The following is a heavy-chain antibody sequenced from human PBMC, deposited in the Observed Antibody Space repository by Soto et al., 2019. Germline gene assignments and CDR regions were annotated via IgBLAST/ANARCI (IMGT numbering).Heavy chain of an antibody. CDR1: GYTFSTYA. Sequence: ASVKVSCKASGYTFSTYAMHWVRQAPGQSLEWMGWLNGGTGQTRYSQKFQDRVIITRDTSASTGYMELSSLTSEDTAVYYCARGTGMEENYFYSGLDLWGQGTTVTVSS. V-gene: IGHV1-3*01. J-gene: IGHJ6*02. CDR3: ARGTGMEENYFYSGLDL. D-gene: IGHD1-1*01. CDR2: LNGGTGQT.